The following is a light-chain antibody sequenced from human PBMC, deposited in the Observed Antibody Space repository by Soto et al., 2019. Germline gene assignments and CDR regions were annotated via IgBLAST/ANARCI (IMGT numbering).Light chain of an antibody. J-gene: IGKJ4*01. Sequence: IVMTQSPATLSASPGEGVTLSCRASENVGTNLAWYQQKPGQAPRLLIYGSSTRATGIPATFSGSGSGTEFTLTISSLQSEESAIYYCQQYNNWGLSFGGGTKV. CDR1: ENVGTN. V-gene: IGKV3D-15*01. CDR3: QQYNNWGLS. CDR2: GSS.